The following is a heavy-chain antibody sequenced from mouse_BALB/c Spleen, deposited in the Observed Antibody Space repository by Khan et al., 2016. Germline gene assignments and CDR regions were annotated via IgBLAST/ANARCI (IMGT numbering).Heavy chain of an antibody. Sequence: VASGFDFSRYWMSWVRQAPGKGLEWIGEINPDSSTINYTPSLKDKFIISRDNAKNTLYLQMSKVRSEDTALYYCARAGYRYDVAWFAYWGQGTLVTVSA. V-gene: IGHV4-1*02. CDR2: INPDSSTI. CDR3: ARAGYRYDVAWFAY. J-gene: IGHJ3*01. D-gene: IGHD2-14*01. CDR1: GFDFSRYW.